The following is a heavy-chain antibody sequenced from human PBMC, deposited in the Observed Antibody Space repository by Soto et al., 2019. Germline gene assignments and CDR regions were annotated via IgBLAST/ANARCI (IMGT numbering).Heavy chain of an antibody. CDR1: GFTFSSYG. Sequence: QVQLVESGGGVVQPGRSLRLSCAASGFTFSSYGMHWVRQAPGKGLEWVAVISYAGSNKYYADSVKGRFTISRDNSKNTLYLQMNSVRGEDTAVYYCAKAMHGATMVRGVALGGMDVWGQGTTVTVSS. V-gene: IGHV3-30*18. CDR2: ISYAGSNK. J-gene: IGHJ6*02. CDR3: AKAMHGATMVRGVALGGMDV. D-gene: IGHD3-10*01.